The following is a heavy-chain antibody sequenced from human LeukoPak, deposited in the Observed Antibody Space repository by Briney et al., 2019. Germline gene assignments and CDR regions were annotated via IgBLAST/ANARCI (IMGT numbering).Heavy chain of an antibody. CDR1: GFTFSSYA. D-gene: IGHD3-10*02. CDR3: ARALCDNNRCSSYFDS. Sequence: GRSLRLSCAASGFTFSSYAIHWVRQAPGKGLEWVAVISYDGSNKYYADSVQGRFTIFRDNSKNTLYLQMNSLRAEDTAMYYCARALCDNNRCSSYFDSWGQGTQVTVSS. V-gene: IGHV3-30-3*01. CDR2: ISYDGSNK. J-gene: IGHJ4*02.